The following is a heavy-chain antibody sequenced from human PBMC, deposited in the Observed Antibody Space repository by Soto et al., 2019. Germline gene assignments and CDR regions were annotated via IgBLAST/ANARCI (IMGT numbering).Heavy chain of an antibody. CDR1: GYTFTDYG. D-gene: IGHD3-3*01. V-gene: IGHV1-18*01. J-gene: IGHJ4*02. Sequence: QVHLVQSGAEVEKPGASVKVSCKASGYTFTDYGISWVRQAPGQGLQWMGWITAYNGNTKYAQQFQGRVTMTTDTSTSTAYMALRSLESDDTAVYYCARISQSDLWSGYYYFFDYWGQGTLVTVSS. CDR3: ARISQSDLWSGYYYFFDY. CDR2: ITAYNGNT.